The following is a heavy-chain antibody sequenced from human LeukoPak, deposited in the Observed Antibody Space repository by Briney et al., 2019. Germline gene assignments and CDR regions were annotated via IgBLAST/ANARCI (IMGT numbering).Heavy chain of an antibody. CDR2: ISYSSTYI. Sequence: GGSLRLSCAASGFTFSTYSMNWVRQAPGKGLEWVSSISYSSTYIYYADSVKGRFTISRDNAKSSLFLQMNSLRAEDTGIYYCVRVGSGATRADTLDLWGQGTMVTVSS. CDR1: GFTFSTYS. D-gene: IGHD6-19*01. V-gene: IGHV3-21*01. J-gene: IGHJ3*01. CDR3: VRVGSGATRADTLDL.